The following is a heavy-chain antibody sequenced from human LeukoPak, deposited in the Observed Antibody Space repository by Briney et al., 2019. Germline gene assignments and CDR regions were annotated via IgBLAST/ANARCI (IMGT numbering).Heavy chain of an antibody. J-gene: IGHJ4*02. D-gene: IGHD4-23*01. CDR3: ARLIIHDYGGNTGDY. CDR1: GVTFSSYW. V-gene: IGHV3-74*01. Sequence: PGGSLRLSCAASGVTFSSYWMHWVRQAPGKGLVWVSRINSDGSSTSYADSVKCRFTISRDNAKNTLYLQMNSLRAEDTAVYYCARLIIHDYGGNTGDYWGQGTLVTVSS. CDR2: INSDGSST.